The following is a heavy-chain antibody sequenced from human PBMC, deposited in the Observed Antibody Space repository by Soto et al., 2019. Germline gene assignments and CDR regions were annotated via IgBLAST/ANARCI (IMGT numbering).Heavy chain of an antibody. CDR3: AKGSTVVVVAAPYY. D-gene: IGHD2-15*01. CDR1: GCTFSSYA. Sequence: GGSMRLSCAASGCTFSSYAMSWIRQAPGKGLEWVSAISGSGGSTYYADSVKGRFTISRDNSKNTLYLQMNSLRAEDTAVYYSAKGSTVVVVAAPYYWGQGTLVTVSS. V-gene: IGHV3-23*01. CDR2: ISGSGGST. J-gene: IGHJ4*02.